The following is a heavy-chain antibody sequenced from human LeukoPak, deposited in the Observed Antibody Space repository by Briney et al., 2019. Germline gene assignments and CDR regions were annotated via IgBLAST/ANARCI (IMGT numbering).Heavy chain of an antibody. V-gene: IGHV3-48*03. CDR3: ARLRSKYWFDP. D-gene: IGHD4-11*01. J-gene: IGHJ5*02. CDR2: ITSSGNTM. CDR1: GFTFSSYE. Sequence: PGGSLRLSCAASGFTFSSYEMIWVRQAPGKGLEWVSFITSSGNTMYYADSVKGRFTISRDNAKNSLYLQMNSLRADDTAVYYCARLRSKYWFDPWGQGTLVTVSS.